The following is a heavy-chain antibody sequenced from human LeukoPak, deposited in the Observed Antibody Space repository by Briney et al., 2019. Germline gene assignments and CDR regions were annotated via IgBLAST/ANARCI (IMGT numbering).Heavy chain of an antibody. V-gene: IGHV4-59*01. CDR3: ARDAYDSSGYSFDY. J-gene: IGHJ4*02. Sequence: SETLSLPCTVSGGSISSYYWSWIRQPPGKGLEWIGYIYYSGSTNYNPSLKSRVTVSVDTSKNQFSLKPSSVTAADTAVYYCARDAYDSSGYSFDYWGQGTLVTVSS. CDR2: IYYSGST. CDR1: GGSISSYY. D-gene: IGHD3-22*01.